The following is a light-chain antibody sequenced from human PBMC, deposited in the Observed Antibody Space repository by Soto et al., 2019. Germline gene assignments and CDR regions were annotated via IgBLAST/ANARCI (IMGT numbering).Light chain of an antibody. V-gene: IGKV3-15*01. CDR1: QSVSNN. CDR3: QQYHNWPPYT. CDR2: GAS. J-gene: IGKJ2*01. Sequence: EIVMTQSPATLSVSPGERDTLSCRASQSVSNNLAWYQQKPGQAPRLLMYGASTRATGIPARFSGSGSGTEFTLTISSLQSEDFAFYYCQQYHNWPPYTFGQGTKLEIK.